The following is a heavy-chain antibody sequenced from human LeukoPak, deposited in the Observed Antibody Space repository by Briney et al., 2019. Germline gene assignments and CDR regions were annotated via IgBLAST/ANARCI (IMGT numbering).Heavy chain of an antibody. D-gene: IGHD3-10*01. CDR2: IYPGDSDT. CDR1: GYSFTSFW. Sequence: GESLKISCRGSGYSFTSFWIGWVRQMPGKGLEWVVIIYPGDSDTRYSPSFQGQVTISADKSISTAYLQWSSLKASDTAMYYCARRSVTMVRGVYFDYWGQGTLVTVSS. V-gene: IGHV5-51*01. J-gene: IGHJ4*02. CDR3: ARRSVTMVRGVYFDY.